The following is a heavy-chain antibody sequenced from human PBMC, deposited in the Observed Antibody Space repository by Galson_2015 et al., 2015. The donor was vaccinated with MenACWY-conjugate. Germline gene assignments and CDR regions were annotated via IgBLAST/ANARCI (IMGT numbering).Heavy chain of an antibody. CDR2: ISDSGATT. CDR3: AKDVYMDV. V-gene: IGHV3-23*01. CDR1: GFTFSQYA. J-gene: IGHJ6*03. Sequence: SLRLSCAVSGFTFSQYAMSWVRQAPGKGLEWVAIISDSGATTHYIDSVKGRFTISRDNSKNTLYLQMSRLRAEDTALYYCAKDVYMDVWGKGTPVTVPS.